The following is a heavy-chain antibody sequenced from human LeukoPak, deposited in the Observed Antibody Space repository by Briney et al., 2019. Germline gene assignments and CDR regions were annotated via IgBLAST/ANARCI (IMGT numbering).Heavy chain of an antibody. V-gene: IGHV3-30*04. CDR1: GFTFSSYA. Sequence: GGSLRLSCAASGFTFSSYAMHWVRQAPGKGLDWVAVISYDGSNKYYADSVKGRFTISRDNSKNTLYLQMNSLRAEDTAVYYCARPREGYSYGPPRVWGKGTTVTVSS. CDR3: ARPREGYSYGPPRV. CDR2: ISYDGSNK. J-gene: IGHJ6*04. D-gene: IGHD5-18*01.